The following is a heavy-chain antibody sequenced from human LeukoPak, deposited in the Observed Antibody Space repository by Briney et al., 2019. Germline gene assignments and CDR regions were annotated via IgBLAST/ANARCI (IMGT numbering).Heavy chain of an antibody. CDR1: GFTFSSYG. CDR3: ARVSVQWLVGY. Sequence: GGSLRLSCAASGFTFSSYGMHWVRQAPGKGLEWVAVIWYDGSNKYYADSVKGRFTISRDNAKNSLYLQMNSLRAEDTAVYYCARVSVQWLVGYWGQGTLVTVSS. D-gene: IGHD6-19*01. V-gene: IGHV3-33*01. J-gene: IGHJ4*02. CDR2: IWYDGSNK.